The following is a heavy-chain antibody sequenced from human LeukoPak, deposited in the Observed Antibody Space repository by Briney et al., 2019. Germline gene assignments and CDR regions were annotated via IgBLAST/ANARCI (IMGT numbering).Heavy chain of an antibody. CDR3: ARDQSGYSYGPIDY. CDR1: GYTFTSHY. J-gene: IGHJ4*02. D-gene: IGHD5-18*01. Sequence: ASVKVSCKASGYTFTSHYMHWVRQAPGQGLEWMGWISAYNGNTNYAQKLQGRVTMTTDTSTSTAYMELRSLRSDDTAVYYCARDQSGYSYGPIDYWGQGTLVTVSS. V-gene: IGHV1-18*04. CDR2: ISAYNGNT.